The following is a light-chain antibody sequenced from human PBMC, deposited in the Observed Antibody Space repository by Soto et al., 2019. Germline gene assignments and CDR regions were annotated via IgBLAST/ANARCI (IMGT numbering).Light chain of an antibody. J-gene: IGLJ3*02. CDR3: CSYAGITTWV. CDR2: DVT. CDR1: SSDVGSYNL. V-gene: IGLV2-23*02. Sequence: QSALTQTASVSGSPGQSITISCTGTSSDVGSYNLVSWYQQYPGKAPKLMIYDVTKRSSGVSARFSGSKSGNTASLTISGLRAEDQADYYCCSYAGITTWVFGGGTKVTVL.